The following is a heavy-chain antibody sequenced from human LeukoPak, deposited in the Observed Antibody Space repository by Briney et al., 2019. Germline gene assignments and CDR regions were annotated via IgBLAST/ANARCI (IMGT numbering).Heavy chain of an antibody. Sequence: GGSLRLSCAASGFTFSSYWMSWVRQAPGKGLEWVANIKQDGSEKYYVDSVKGRFTISRDNAKKSLYLQMNSLRAEDTAVYYCARDSCSTSCPYYYYYYMDVWGKGTTVTVSS. CDR3: ARDSCSTSCPYYYYYYMDV. CDR2: IKQDGSEK. CDR1: GFTFSSYW. J-gene: IGHJ6*03. D-gene: IGHD2-2*01. V-gene: IGHV3-7*03.